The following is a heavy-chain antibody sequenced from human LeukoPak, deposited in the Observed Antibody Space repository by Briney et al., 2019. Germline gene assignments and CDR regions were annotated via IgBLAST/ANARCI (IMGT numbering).Heavy chain of an antibody. CDR2: ISYDGRSK. Sequence: PGGSLRLSCAASEFTFSVYTMHWVRQSPGKGLEWVSVISYDGRSKYYADSVKGRFAISRDNSKSRLFLQMNNPTDEDTAIYYCASHIAAAGFPFDYWGQGTLVIVSS. V-gene: IGHV3-30*09. J-gene: IGHJ4*02. D-gene: IGHD6-13*01. CDR3: ASHIAAAGFPFDY. CDR1: EFTFSVYT.